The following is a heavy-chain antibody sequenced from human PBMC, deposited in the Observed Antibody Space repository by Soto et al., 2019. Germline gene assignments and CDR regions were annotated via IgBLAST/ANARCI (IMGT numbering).Heavy chain of an antibody. V-gene: IGHV4-30-4*01. CDR2: IYYSGST. J-gene: IGHJ4*02. D-gene: IGHD2-21*02. Sequence: QVQLQESGPGLVKPSQTLSLTCTVSGGSISSGVYYWSWIRQPPGKGLEWIGYIYYSGSTYYNPSLKSXXTXSXXTSKNHFSLKLSSVTAADTAVYYCARTPVWGGDCYWGQGTLVTVSS. CDR3: ARTPVWGGDCY. CDR1: GGSISSGVYY.